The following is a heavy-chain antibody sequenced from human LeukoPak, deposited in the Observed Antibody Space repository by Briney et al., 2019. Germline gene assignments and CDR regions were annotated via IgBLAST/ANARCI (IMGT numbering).Heavy chain of an antibody. V-gene: IGHV3-20*01. J-gene: IGHJ4*02. D-gene: IGHD1-26*01. CDR1: GFTFDDYG. Sequence: GGSLRLSCAASGFTFDDYGMSWVRQAPGKGLEWVSGINWNGGSTGYADSVKGRFTISRDNAKNSLYLQMNSLRAEDTALYHCARNNSGGYLYYFDYWGQGTLVTVSS. CDR3: ARNNSGGYLYYFDY. CDR2: INWNGGST.